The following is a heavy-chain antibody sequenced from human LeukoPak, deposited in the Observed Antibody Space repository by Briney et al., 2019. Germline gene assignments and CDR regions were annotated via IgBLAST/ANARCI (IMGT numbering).Heavy chain of an antibody. CDR2: INPNSGGT. CDR3: ARDLSRDIVVVPAAIVAFDI. V-gene: IGHV1-2*02. CDR1: GYTFTGYY. J-gene: IGHJ3*02. D-gene: IGHD2-2*01. Sequence: GASVKVSCKASGYTFTGYYMHWVRQAPGQGLEWMGWINPNSGGTNYAQKFQGRVTMTRDTSISTAYMELSRLRSDVTAVYYCARDLSRDIVVVPAAIVAFDIWGQGTMVTVSS.